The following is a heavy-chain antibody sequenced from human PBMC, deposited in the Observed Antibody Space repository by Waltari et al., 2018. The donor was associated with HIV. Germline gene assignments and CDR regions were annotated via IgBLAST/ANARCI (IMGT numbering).Heavy chain of an antibody. D-gene: IGHD1-26*01. Sequence: QVQLQQWGAGLLQPSETLSLPCAVYGGSFRVYHWSWLRQPPGKGLEWIGGINHSGSTNYNPSLKSRVTRSVSTSKNQFSLKLNSVTAADTAVYYCAREREWYFDLWGRGTLVTVSS. CDR3: AREREWYFDL. V-gene: IGHV4-34*01. CDR2: INHSGST. J-gene: IGHJ2*01. CDR1: GGSFRVYH.